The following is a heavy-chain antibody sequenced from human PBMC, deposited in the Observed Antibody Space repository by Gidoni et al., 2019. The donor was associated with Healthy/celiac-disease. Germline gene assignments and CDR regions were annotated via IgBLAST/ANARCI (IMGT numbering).Heavy chain of an antibody. Sequence: VQLLESGGGLVQPGGSLRLSCAASGFTFSSYGISWVRHAPGRGLGWVSAISGRGGSTYYDDSVKGRFTISRDNSKNTLYLQMNSLRAENTAVYYCAKEKEGADTAGFDYWGQGTLVTVSS. CDR2: ISGRGGST. CDR1: GFTFSSYG. D-gene: IGHD5-18*01. CDR3: AKEKEGADTAGFDY. J-gene: IGHJ4*02. V-gene: IGHV3-23*01.